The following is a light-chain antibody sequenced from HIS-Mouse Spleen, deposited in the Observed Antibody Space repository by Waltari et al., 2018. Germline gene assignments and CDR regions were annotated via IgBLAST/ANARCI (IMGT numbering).Light chain of an antibody. CDR2: LGS. J-gene: IGKJ2*01. CDR1: QSLLHSNGYNY. CDR3: MQALQTPWT. V-gene: IGKV2-28*01. Sequence: DIVMTQSPLSLPVTPGEPASISCRSSQSLLHSNGYNYLDWYLQKPGQSPQLLIYLGSNPASGVPDRFSGRGSGTDFTLKISRVEAEDVGVYYCMQALQTPWTFGQGTKLEIK.